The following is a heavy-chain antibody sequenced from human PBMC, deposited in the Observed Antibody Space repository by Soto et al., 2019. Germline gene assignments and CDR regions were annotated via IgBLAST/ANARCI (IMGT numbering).Heavy chain of an antibody. CDR2: IYYSGST. CDR3: AKDQCTGSCSGGYNWFDP. CDR1: GGSISSSSYY. D-gene: IGHD2-15*01. V-gene: IGHV4-39*02. J-gene: IGHJ5*02. Sequence: PSETLSLTCTVSGGSISSSSYYWGWIRQPPGKGLEWIGSIYYSGSTYYNPSLKSRVTISVDTSKNQFSLKLSSVTAADTAVYYCAKDQCTGSCSGGYNWFDPWGQGTLVTVSS.